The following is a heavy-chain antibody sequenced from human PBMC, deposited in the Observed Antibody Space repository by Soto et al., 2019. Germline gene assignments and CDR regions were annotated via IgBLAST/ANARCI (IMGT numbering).Heavy chain of an antibody. D-gene: IGHD4-17*01. CDR1: GFTFDDYG. CDR2: VNWNGGST. V-gene: IGHV3-20*04. J-gene: IGHJ4*02. CDR3: ARVRLGWYFDY. Sequence: GGSLRLSCAASGFTFDDYGMSWARQAPGKGLEWVSGVNWNGGSTGYADSVKGRFTISRDNVKNSLYLQMNSLRDEDTAVYFCARVRLGWYFDYWGQGALVTVSS.